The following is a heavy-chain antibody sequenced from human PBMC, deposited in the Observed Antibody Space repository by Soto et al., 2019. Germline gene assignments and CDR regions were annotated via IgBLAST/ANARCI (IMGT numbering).Heavy chain of an antibody. V-gene: IGHV4-39*01. Sequence: SATLSLTSTVSGGSISSSSYYWGGIRQPPGNGLEWIGSIYYSGSTYYNPSLKSRVTISVDTSKNQFSLKLSSVTAADTAVYYCAGSVVVTRVPTYYYYGVDVWGQGTTVTVSS. CDR3: AGSVVVTRVPTYYYYGVDV. CDR2: IYYSGST. D-gene: IGHD3-22*01. CDR1: GGSISSSSYY. J-gene: IGHJ6*02.